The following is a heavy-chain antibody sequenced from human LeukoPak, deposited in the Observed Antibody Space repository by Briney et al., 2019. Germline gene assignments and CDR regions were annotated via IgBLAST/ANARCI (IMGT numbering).Heavy chain of an antibody. V-gene: IGHV3-23*01. CDR1: GFTFANAW. CDR3: AKGRGWTTVTPDGP. CDR2: IRGSGGST. J-gene: IGHJ5*02. D-gene: IGHD4-17*01. Sequence: GGSLRLSCAASGFTFANAWMSWVRQAPGKGLEWVSAIRGSGGSTYYADSVKGRFTISRDNSKNTLYLQMNSLRAEDTAVYYCAKGRGWTTVTPDGPWGQGTLVTVSS.